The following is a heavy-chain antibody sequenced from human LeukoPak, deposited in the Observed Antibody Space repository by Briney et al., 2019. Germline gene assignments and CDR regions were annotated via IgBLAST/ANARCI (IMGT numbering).Heavy chain of an antibody. CDR1: GGSFSGYY. V-gene: IGHV4-34*01. J-gene: IGHJ4*02. D-gene: IGHD5-18*01. Sequence: SETLSLTCAVYGGSFSGYYWSWIRQPPGKGLEWIGEINHSGSTNYNPPLKSRVTISVDTSKNQFSLKLSSVTAADTAVYYCARGAPWIQLWLPISGFFDYWGQGTLVTVSS. CDR3: ARGAPWIQLWLPISGFFDY. CDR2: INHSGST.